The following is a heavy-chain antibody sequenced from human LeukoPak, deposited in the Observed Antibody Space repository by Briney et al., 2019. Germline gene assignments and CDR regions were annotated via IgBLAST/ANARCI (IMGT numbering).Heavy chain of an antibody. J-gene: IGHJ4*02. Sequence: SSETLSPTCAVQGASVTANYWSWIRHPPGKGRGWIGEINHSGSTNYNPSLKSRVTISVDTSKNQFSLKLSSVTAADTAVYYCARVTYGGSLDYWGQGTLVTVSS. CDR2: INHSGST. CDR3: ARVTYGGSLDY. D-gene: IGHD4-17*01. V-gene: IGHV4-34*01. CDR1: GASVTANY.